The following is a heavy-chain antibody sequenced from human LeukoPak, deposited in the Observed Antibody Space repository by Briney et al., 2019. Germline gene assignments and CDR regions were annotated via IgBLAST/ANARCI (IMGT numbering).Heavy chain of an antibody. Sequence: GGSLRLSCAASGFTFSSYGMHWVRQVPGKGLEWVAVISYDASNKNHVDSVKGRFTISRYNSKNTLYLQMNSLRAEDTAVYYCAKDSGDYGSGSYFASWGQGTLVTVSS. J-gene: IGHJ5*01. CDR1: GFTFSSYG. CDR3: AKDSGDYGSGSYFAS. V-gene: IGHV3-30*18. D-gene: IGHD3-10*01. CDR2: ISYDASNK.